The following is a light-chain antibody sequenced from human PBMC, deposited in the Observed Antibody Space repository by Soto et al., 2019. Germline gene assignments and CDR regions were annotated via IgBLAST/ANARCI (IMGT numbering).Light chain of an antibody. J-gene: IGLJ2*01. CDR2: SIN. Sequence: QSMVTQPPSASGALGQRVTISCTGSSSNIGAGYDVHWYQQFPGSAPRLLIFSINNRPSGVPDRFSGSKSGTSASLDISGLQADDEADYYCQSFDTRLNSVVFGGGTKLTVL. CDR1: SSNIGAGYD. V-gene: IGLV1-40*01. CDR3: QSFDTRLNSVV.